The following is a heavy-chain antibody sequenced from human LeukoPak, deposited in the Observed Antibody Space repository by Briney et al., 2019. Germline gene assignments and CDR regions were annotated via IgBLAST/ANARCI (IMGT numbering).Heavy chain of an antibody. CDR3: ARQTDSSGYYPNLPFDI. J-gene: IGHJ3*02. CDR2: IYYSGST. D-gene: IGHD3-22*01. V-gene: IGHV4-39*01. Sequence: SETLSLTCTVSGGSISSSSSYYWGWIRQPPGKGLEWIGSIYYSGSTYYNPSLKSRVTISVDTSKNQFSLKLSSVTAADTAVYYCARQTDSSGYYPNLPFDIWGQGTMVTVSS. CDR1: GGSISSSSSYY.